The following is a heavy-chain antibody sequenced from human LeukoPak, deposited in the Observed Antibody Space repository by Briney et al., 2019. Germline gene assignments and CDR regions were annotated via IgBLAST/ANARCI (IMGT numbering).Heavy chain of an antibody. CDR3: ARGSVVGTREFDY. CDR1: GYTFTNYG. V-gene: IGHV1-18*01. J-gene: IGHJ4*02. Sequence: ASVKVSCKASGYTFTNYGIGWVRQAPGQGLEWMGWITAYNANTNSAQKIQGRVTMTTDTSTNTAYMELRSLTSDDTAVYYCARGSVVGTREFDYWGQGTLVTVSS. CDR2: ITAYNANT. D-gene: IGHD6-19*01.